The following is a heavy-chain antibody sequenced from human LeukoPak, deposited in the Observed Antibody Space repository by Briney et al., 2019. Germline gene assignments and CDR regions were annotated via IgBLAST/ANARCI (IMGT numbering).Heavy chain of an antibody. V-gene: IGHV4-39*01. Sequence: PSETLSLTCTVSGGSISSSSYYWGWIRQPPGKGLEWIGSIYYSGSTYYNPSLKSRVTISVDTSKNQFSLKLSSVTAADTAVYYCARTVVNPPFHFDYWGQGTLVTVSS. CDR2: IYYSGST. CDR1: GGSISSSSYY. CDR3: ARTVVNPPFHFDY. J-gene: IGHJ4*02. D-gene: IGHD4-17*01.